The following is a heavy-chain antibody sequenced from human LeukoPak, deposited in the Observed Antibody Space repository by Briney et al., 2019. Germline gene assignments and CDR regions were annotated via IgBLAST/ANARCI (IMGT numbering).Heavy chain of an antibody. D-gene: IGHD1-26*01. J-gene: IGHJ4*02. Sequence: GASVKVSCKVSGYTLTELSMHWVRQGPGKGLEWMGGFDPEDGETIYAQKFQGRVTMTEDTSTDTAYMELSSLRSEDTAVYYCATSLGIVGATFYFDYWGQGTLVTVSS. CDR2: FDPEDGET. CDR1: GYTLTELS. V-gene: IGHV1-24*01. CDR3: ATSLGIVGATFYFDY.